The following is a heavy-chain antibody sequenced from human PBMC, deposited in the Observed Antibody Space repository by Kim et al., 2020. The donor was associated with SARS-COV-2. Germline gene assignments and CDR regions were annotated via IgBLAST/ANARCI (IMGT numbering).Heavy chain of an antibody. Sequence: IGYTDSVKGRFTITRDSAKNSLFMQMNGLRAEDTALYYCARDSSGWSRDYWGQGTLVTVSS. D-gene: IGHD6-19*01. CDR2: I. J-gene: IGHJ4*02. V-gene: IGHV3-21*01. CDR3: ARDSSGWSRDY.